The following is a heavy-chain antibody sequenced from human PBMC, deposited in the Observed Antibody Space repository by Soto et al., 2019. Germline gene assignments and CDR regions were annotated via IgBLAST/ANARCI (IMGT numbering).Heavy chain of an antibody. V-gene: IGHV3-30*14. CDR2: ISYDGSNK. D-gene: IGHD5-12*01. CDR1: GFTFSSYA. CDR3: ARPPPIVATISFCYFDY. Sequence: QVQLVESGGGVVQPGRSLRLSCAASGFTFSSYAMHWVRQAPGKGLEWVAVISYDGSNKYYADSVKGRFTISRDNSKNTLYLQMNSLRAEDTAVYYCARPPPIVATISFCYFDYWGQGTLVTVSS. J-gene: IGHJ4*02.